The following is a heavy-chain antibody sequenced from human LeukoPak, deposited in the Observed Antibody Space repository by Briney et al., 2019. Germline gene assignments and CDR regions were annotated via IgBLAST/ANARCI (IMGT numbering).Heavy chain of an antibody. D-gene: IGHD3-22*01. J-gene: IGHJ4*02. CDR3: AKDSSHDSSGYYIGL. V-gene: IGHV3-23*01. CDR2: ISGSGGST. Sequence: PGGSLRLSCAASGFTFSSYAMSWVRQAPGKGLEWVSAISGSGGSTYYADSVKGRFTISRDNSKNTLYLQMNSLRAEDTAVYYCAKDSSHDSSGYYIGLWGQGTLVTVSS. CDR1: GFTFSSYA.